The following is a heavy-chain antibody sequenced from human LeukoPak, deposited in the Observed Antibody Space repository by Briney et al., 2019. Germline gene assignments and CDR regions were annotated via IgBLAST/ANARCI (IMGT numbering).Heavy chain of an antibody. CDR3: ARHYGP. D-gene: IGHD3-16*01. J-gene: IGHJ5*02. CDR2: IYYSGST. V-gene: IGHV4-59*01. Sequence: PSETLSLTCTVSGSSISSFYWSWIRQPPGKGLEWIGYIYYSGSTNYNPSLKSRLTISVDTSKNQFSLKLSSVTAADAAVYYCARHYGPWGQGTLVTVSS. CDR1: GSSISSFY.